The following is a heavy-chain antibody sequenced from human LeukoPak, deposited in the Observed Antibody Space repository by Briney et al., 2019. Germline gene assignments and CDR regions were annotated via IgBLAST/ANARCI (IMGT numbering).Heavy chain of an antibody. CDR2: IYYSGAT. Sequence: SETLSLTCTVSGGSIGTYSWNWIRQPPGKGLEWIGYIYYSGATNYNPSLKSRVTISVDTSKNQFSLKLSSVTAADTAVYYCAGYYYDSRGYPRWFDPWGQGTLVTLSS. D-gene: IGHD3-22*01. V-gene: IGHV4-59*12. J-gene: IGHJ5*02. CDR3: AGYYYDSRGYPRWFDP. CDR1: GGSIGTYS.